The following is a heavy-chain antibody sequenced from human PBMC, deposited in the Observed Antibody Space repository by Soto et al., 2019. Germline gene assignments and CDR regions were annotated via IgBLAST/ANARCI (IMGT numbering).Heavy chain of an antibody. J-gene: IGHJ4*02. V-gene: IGHV1-69*02. CDR3: ASPNVGPTN. CDR1: AGTFTSLT. CDR2: NIPLFGIS. D-gene: IGHD1-26*01. Sequence: QVQLVQSGAEVKIPGSSVRVSCRASAGTFTSLTMSWVRQAPGQGLEWMGRNIPLFGISNHAHKFKGRVTITADKSTNTLYMELSSLTSEDTAVYDCASPNVGPTNWGQGTLVTVSS.